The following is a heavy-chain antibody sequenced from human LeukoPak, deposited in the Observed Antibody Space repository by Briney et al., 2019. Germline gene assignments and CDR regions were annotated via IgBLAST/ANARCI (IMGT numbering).Heavy chain of an antibody. V-gene: IGHV4-59*01. J-gene: IGHJ5*02. CDR3: ARLTGYSSESWFDP. Sequence: SETLSLTCTVSGGSINSYYWSWIRQPPGKGLEWIGYIYYSGSTNYNPSLKSRVTISVHTSKNQFSLKLSSVAAADTAVYYCARLTGYSSESWFDPWGQGTLVTVSS. D-gene: IGHD3-9*01. CDR1: GGSINSYY. CDR2: IYYSGST.